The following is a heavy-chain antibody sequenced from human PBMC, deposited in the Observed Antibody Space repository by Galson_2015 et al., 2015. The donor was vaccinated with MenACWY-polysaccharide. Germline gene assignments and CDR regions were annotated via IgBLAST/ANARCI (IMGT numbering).Heavy chain of an antibody. J-gene: IGHJ4*02. D-gene: IGHD2-2*03. CDR2: IKQDGSAI. CDR3: AGGSGYLIDD. V-gene: IGHV3-7*03. CDR1: GFTFSTYW. Sequence: SLRLSCADSGFTFSTYWMNWVRQAPGKGLEWVAVIKQDGSAIHYMDSVRGRFTISRDNAKNSLYLQMNSLRAGDTAVYYCAGGSGYLIDDWGQGTVVTVSS.